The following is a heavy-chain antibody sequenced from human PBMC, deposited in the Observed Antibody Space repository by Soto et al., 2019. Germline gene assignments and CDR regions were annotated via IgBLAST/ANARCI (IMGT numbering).Heavy chain of an antibody. CDR1: GDTITSFS. CDR2: ISTTGNT. D-gene: IGHD1-7*01. J-gene: IGHJ4*02. V-gene: IGHV4-4*07. Sequence: SETLSLTCTASGDTITSFSWNWIRQSAGKGLEWIGRISTTGNTHYNPSLESRVTMSLDTSKNQFSLKLTSVTAADTAVYYCEGESGENWSYEAYWGQGTLVTVSS. CDR3: EGESGENWSYEAY.